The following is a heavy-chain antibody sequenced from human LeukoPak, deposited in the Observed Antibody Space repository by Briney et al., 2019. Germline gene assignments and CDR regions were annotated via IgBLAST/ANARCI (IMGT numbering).Heavy chain of an antibody. D-gene: IGHD2-8*02. CDR1: GFTFSSYS. Sequence: GGSLTLSCAASGFTFSSYSINWVRQAPGKGLEGVSSISSTSSTIYYPDSVKGRFTISRNNAQNSLYLQMNSLRAEDTAVYYCARDTGGRGWLDPWGQGTLVTASS. CDR3: ARDTGGRGWLDP. CDR2: ISSTSSTI. J-gene: IGHJ5*01. V-gene: IGHV3-48*01.